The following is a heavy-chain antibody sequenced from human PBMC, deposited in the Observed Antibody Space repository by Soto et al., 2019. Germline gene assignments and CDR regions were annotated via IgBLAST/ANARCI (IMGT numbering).Heavy chain of an antibody. D-gene: IGHD7-27*01. CDR2: IYSSGST. V-gene: IGHV4-59*01. Sequence: SETLSLTCTVSGDSISNYYWSWIRQPPGKELEWIGYIYSSGSTNYNPSLKSRVAISLDMSKNQFSLRLSSVTAADTAAYYCARSPPAWGPFIDYWGQGTLVTVSS. J-gene: IGHJ4*02. CDR3: ARSPPAWGPFIDY. CDR1: GDSISNYY.